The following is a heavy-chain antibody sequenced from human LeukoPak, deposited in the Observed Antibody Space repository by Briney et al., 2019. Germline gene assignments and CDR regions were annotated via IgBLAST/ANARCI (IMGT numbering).Heavy chain of an antibody. CDR1: GGSISSCY. CDR3: AKIAVAGTEYYYYGMDV. CDR2: IYYSGST. Sequence: SETLSLTCTVSGGSISSCYWSWIRQPPGKGLEWIGYIYYSGSTNYNPSLKSRVTISVDTSKNQFSLKLSSVTAADTAVYYCAKIAVAGTEYYYYGMDVWGQGTTVTVSS. J-gene: IGHJ6*02. D-gene: IGHD6-19*01. V-gene: IGHV4-59*08.